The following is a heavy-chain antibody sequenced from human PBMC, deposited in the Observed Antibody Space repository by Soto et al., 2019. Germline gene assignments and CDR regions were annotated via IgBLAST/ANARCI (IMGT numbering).Heavy chain of an antibody. CDR3: AKDTFLEYDSRGYLFDY. CDR1: GFTFNSYA. V-gene: IGHV3-23*01. Sequence: EVQVLESGGGLVQPGGSLRISCAASGFTFNSYAMTWVRQAPGKGLEWVSAISRGGDNTYYADSVKGRFTISRDNSKNTLYLQMKSLSAEDTAIYYCAKDTFLEYDSRGYLFDYWGQGTLVTVSS. D-gene: IGHD3-22*01. CDR2: ISRGGDNT. J-gene: IGHJ4*02.